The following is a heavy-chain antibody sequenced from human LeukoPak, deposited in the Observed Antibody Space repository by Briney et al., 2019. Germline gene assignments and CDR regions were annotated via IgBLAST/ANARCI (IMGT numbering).Heavy chain of an antibody. V-gene: IGHV3-30-3*01. CDR1: GFTFSSYA. Sequence: GRSLRLSCAASGFTFSSYAMHWVRQAPGKGLEWVAVISYDGSNKYYADSVKGRFTISRDNAKNSLYLQMNSLRVDDTAVYYCARGPGVYGDYPNEYFQHWGQGTLVTVSS. CDR2: ISYDGSNK. CDR3: ARGPGVYGDYPNEYFQH. J-gene: IGHJ1*01. D-gene: IGHD4-17*01.